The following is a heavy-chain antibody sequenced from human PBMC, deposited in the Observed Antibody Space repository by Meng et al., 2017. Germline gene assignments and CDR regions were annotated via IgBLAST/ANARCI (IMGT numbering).Heavy chain of an antibody. V-gene: IGHV4-59*01. J-gene: IGHJ4*02. CDR3: ARGYYGSGSYYNPLDY. D-gene: IGHD3-10*01. CDR1: GGSISSYY. Sequence: GSLRLSCTVSGGSISSYYWGWIRQLPGKGLEWIGYTYYSGSTNYNPSLKSRVTISVDTSKNQFSLKLSSVTAADTAVYYCARGYYGSGSYYNPLDYWGQGTLVTVSS. CDR2: TYYSGST.